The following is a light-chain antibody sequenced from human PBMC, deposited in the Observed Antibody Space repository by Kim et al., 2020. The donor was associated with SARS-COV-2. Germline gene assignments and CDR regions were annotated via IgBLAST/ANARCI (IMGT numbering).Light chain of an antibody. CDR2: AAS. Sequence: DIQMTQSPSSLPASVGDRVTITCRASQSISSYLNWYQQKPGKAPKLLIYAASSLQSGVPSRFSGSGSGTDFTLTISSLQPEDFATYYCQQSYSTPLYTFGQGTKLEI. J-gene: IGKJ2*01. V-gene: IGKV1-39*01. CDR3: QQSYSTPLYT. CDR1: QSISSY.